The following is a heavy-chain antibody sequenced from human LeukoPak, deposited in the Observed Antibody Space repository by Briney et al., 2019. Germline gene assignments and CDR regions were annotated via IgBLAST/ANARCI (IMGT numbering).Heavy chain of an antibody. Sequence: SVKVSCKASGYTFTSYAISWVRQAPGQGLEWMGGIIPLFGTPNYAQKFQGRVTISTTTVYMDLNSLRSEDTAVYYCAAMYTVREVIIGDDYWGQGTLVTVSS. CDR1: GYTFTSYA. V-gene: IGHV1-69*13. CDR3: AAMYTVREVIIGDDY. D-gene: IGHD3-10*01. J-gene: IGHJ4*02. CDR2: IIPLFGTP.